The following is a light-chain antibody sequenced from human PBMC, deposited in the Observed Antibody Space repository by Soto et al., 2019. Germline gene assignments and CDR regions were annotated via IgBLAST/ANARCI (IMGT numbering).Light chain of an antibody. V-gene: IGLV2-14*01. J-gene: IGLJ1*01. Sequence: QSALTQPASVSGSPGQSISLSCTGTSSDIGGYNYVSWYQLHPNKAPKLIIYEVSNRPSGVSNRFSGSKSGNTASLTISGLQAEDEADYYCSSYTSSTAYVFGTGTKLTVL. CDR2: EVS. CDR1: SSDIGGYNY. CDR3: SSYTSSTAYV.